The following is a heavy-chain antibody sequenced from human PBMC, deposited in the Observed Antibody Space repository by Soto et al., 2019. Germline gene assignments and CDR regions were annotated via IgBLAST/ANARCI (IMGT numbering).Heavy chain of an antibody. J-gene: IGHJ4*02. CDR2: ISYDGSNK. CDR3: AKDLGIVVVPAATHFDY. V-gene: IGHV3-30*18. D-gene: IGHD2-2*03. Sequence: GGSLRLSCAASGFTFSSYGMHWVRQAPGKGLGWVAVISYDGSNKYYADSVKGRFTISRDNSKNTLYLQMNSLRAEDTAVYYCAKDLGIVVVPAATHFDYWGQGTLVTVSS. CDR1: GFTFSSYG.